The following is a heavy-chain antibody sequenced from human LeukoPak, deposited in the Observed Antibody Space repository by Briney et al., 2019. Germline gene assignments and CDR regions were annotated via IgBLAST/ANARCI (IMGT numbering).Heavy chain of an antibody. V-gene: IGHV4-4*07. CDR2: IYTSGST. J-gene: IGHJ4*02. CDR1: GGSISSYY. CDR3: ARDGWFGELFSFDY. D-gene: IGHD3-10*01. Sequence: SETLSLTCTVSGGSISSYYWSWIRQPAGKGLEWIGRIYTSGSTNHNPSLKSRVTMSVDTSKNQFSLKLSSVTAADTAVYYCARDGWFGELFSFDYWGQGTLVTVSS.